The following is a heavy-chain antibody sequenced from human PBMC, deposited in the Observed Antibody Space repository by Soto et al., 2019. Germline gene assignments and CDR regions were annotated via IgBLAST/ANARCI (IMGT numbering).Heavy chain of an antibody. CDR3: ARGERLPDY. Sequence: SETLSLTCAVYGGSFSGYYWSWIRQPPGKGLEWIGEINHSGSTNYNPSLKSRVTISVDTSKNQFSLKLSSVTAADTAVYYCARGERLPDYWGQGTLVTVSS. D-gene: IGHD2-15*01. CDR1: GGSFSGYY. V-gene: IGHV4-34*01. J-gene: IGHJ4*02. CDR2: INHSGST.